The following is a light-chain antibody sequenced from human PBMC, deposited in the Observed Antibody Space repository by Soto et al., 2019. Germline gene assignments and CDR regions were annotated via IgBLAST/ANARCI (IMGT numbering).Light chain of an antibody. V-gene: IGKV4-1*01. J-gene: IGKJ1*01. CDR3: QQYCGTLPT. CDR2: WAS. CDR1: QTVLYSSNNKNY. Sequence: DIVMTQSPDSLAVSLGERATINCKSSQTVLYSSNNKNYLAWYQQKPGQPPKMLIYWASTRESGVPDRFSGSGSGTDFTLTISSLQAEDVAVYYCQQYCGTLPTFGQGTKVEIK.